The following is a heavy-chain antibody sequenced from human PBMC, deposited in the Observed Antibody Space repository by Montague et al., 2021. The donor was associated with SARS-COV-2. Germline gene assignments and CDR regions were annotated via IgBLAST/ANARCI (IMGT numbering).Heavy chain of an antibody. V-gene: IGHV4-39*01. CDR1: GGSISSSSYY. CDR2: IYYSGST. J-gene: IGHJ6*02. Sequence: SETLSLTCTVSGGSISSSSYYWGWLRQPPGKGLEWLGSIYYSGSTYYNPSLKSRVTISVDTSKNQFSLKLSSVTAADTAVYYCARLVETYYYYYGMDVWGQGTTVTVSS. CDR3: ARLVETYYYYYGMDV. D-gene: IGHD4-23*01.